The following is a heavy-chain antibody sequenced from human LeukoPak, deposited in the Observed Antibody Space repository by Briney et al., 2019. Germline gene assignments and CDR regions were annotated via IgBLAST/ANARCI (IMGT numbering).Heavy chain of an antibody. CDR3: AAGIVGSSSTYWAY. V-gene: IGHV3-7*03. D-gene: IGHD2-2*01. CDR1: GFRFSSNW. J-gene: IGHJ4*02. CDR2: IKQDGSEK. Sequence: PGGSLRLSCAASGFRFSSNWMSWVRQAPRKGLEWVAHIKQDGSEKYYVDSVKGRFTISRDNARNSLYLQMNSLRAEDTAVYYCAAGIVGSSSTYWAYWGQGTLVTVSS.